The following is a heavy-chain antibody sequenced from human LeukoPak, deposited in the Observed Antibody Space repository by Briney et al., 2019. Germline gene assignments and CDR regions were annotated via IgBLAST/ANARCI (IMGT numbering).Heavy chain of an antibody. J-gene: IGHJ6*02. V-gene: IGHV4-34*01. D-gene: IGHD4-23*01. Sequence: PSETLSLTCAVYGGSFSGYYWSWIRHPPGKGLEWIGEINHSGSTNYNPSPKSRVTISVDTSKNQFSLKLSSVTAADTAVYYCARGLQGTVVTYYGMDVWGQGTTVTVSS. CDR2: INHSGST. CDR1: GGSFSGYY. CDR3: ARGLQGTVVTYYGMDV.